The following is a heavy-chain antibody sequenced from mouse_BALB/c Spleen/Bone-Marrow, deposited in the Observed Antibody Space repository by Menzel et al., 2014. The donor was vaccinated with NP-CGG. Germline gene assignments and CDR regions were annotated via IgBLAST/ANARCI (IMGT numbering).Heavy chain of an antibody. J-gene: IGHJ3*01. CDR2: INGGGYYT. V-gene: IGHV5-6*01. Sequence: VHVKQSGGDLVKPGGSLKLSWAASGFIFRSKGMSWVRQTPDKGLEWFANINGGGYYTNYPAIEGGRFTISGDKPQNTLFLKMISQIFKNTPIYTCASQYFFALFVYWAKGTLFPVS. CDR1: GFIFRSKG. CDR3: ASQYFFALFVY.